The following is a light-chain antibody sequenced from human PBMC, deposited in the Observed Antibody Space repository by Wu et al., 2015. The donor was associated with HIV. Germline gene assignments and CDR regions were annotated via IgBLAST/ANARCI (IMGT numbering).Light chain of an antibody. CDR2: GAS. V-gene: IGKV3-20*01. CDR3: QQYGSSPWT. Sequence: EIVLTQSPGTLSLSPGERATLSCRASQSVSGTYLAWYQQKPGQPPRLLIYGASSRATGIPGRFSGSGSGTDFTLTVSRLEPEDFAVYYCQQYGSSPWTFGQGTKVEFK. J-gene: IGKJ1*01. CDR1: QSVSGTY.